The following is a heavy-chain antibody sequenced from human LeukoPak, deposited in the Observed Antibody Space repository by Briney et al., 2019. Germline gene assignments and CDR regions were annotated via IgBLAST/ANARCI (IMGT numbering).Heavy chain of an antibody. Sequence: SETLSLTCAVYGGSFSGYYWSWIRQPPGKGLEWIGEINHSGSTNYNPSLKGRVTISVDTSKNQFSLKLSSVTAADTAVYYCARLEDYGDYSNFDYWGQGTLVTVSS. J-gene: IGHJ4*02. CDR2: INHSGST. D-gene: IGHD4-17*01. V-gene: IGHV4-34*01. CDR3: ARLEDYGDYSNFDY. CDR1: GGSFSGYY.